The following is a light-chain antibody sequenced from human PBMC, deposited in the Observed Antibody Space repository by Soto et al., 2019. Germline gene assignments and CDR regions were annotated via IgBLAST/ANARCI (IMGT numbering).Light chain of an antibody. CDR3: SAYAGSNKFV. CDR1: SSDVGDNY. V-gene: IGLV2-8*01. J-gene: IGLJ1*01. Sequence: QSALTQPPSASGSPGRSVTISCTGTSSDVGDNYVSWYQQHLGKAPKLIIYEVSQRPSGVPDRFSGSKSGNTASLTVSGLQTEDEADYYCSAYAGSNKFVFGSGTKV. CDR2: EVS.